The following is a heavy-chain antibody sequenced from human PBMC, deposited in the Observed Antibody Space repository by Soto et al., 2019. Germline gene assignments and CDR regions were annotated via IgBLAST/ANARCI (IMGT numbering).Heavy chain of an antibody. V-gene: IGHV3-23*01. D-gene: IGHD1-26*01. Sequence: EVQLLESGGGLVQPGGSLRLSCVASGFTFSTYAMSWVRQAPGKGLEWVSGISGSDDTTYYADSVKGRFTVSRDSSKTKLYLQSNSLRAEDTAVYYCAKGVGARRYYFDCWGQGALVTVSS. CDR2: ISGSDDTT. J-gene: IGHJ4*02. CDR3: AKGVGARRYYFDC. CDR1: GFTFSTYA.